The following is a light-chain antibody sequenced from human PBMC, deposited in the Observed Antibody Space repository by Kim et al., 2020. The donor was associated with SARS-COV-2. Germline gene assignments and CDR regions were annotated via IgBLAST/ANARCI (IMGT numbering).Light chain of an antibody. CDR3: QSRDSGGNVV. CDR1: SLRSYY. Sequence: SSELTQDPAVSVALVQTVRITCQGDSLRSYYATWYQQKPRQAPLLVIFGRNNRPSGIPDRFSGSTSGNTASLTISWAQAEDEADFYCQSRDSGGNVVFGGGTQLTVL. J-gene: IGLJ2*01. V-gene: IGLV3-19*01. CDR2: GRN.